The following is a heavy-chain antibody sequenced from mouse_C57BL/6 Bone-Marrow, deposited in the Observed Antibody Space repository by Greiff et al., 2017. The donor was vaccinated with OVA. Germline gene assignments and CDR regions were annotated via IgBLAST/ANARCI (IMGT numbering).Heavy chain of an antibody. V-gene: IGHV7-1*01. CDR2: SRNKANDYTT. CDR1: GFTFSDFY. J-gene: IGHJ2*01. CDR3: ARDAGYYGYDGDYFDY. D-gene: IGHD2-2*01. Sequence: EVQLMESGGGLVQSGRSLRLSCATSGFTFSDFYMEWVRQAPGKGLEWIAASRNKANDYTTEYSASVKGRFIVSRDTSQSILYLQMNALRAEDTAIYYCARDAGYYGYDGDYFDYWGQGTTLTVSS.